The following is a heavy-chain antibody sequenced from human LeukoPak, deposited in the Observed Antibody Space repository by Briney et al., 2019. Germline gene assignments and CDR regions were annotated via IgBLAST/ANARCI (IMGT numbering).Heavy chain of an antibody. D-gene: IGHD3-22*01. CDR1: GFTFSSYV. CDR3: VKDLGTMIVENPNTY. Sequence: GGSLRLSCSASGFTFSSYVMHWVRQAPGKGLEYVSAISSNGGSTYYADSVKGRFTISRDNSKNTLYLQMSSLRAEDTAVYYCVKDLGTMIVENPNTYWGQGTLVTVSS. J-gene: IGHJ4*02. V-gene: IGHV3-64D*06. CDR2: ISSNGGST.